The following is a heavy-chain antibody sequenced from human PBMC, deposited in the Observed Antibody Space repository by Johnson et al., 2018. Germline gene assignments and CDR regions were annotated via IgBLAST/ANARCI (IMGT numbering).Heavy chain of an antibody. D-gene: IGHD1-1*01. Sequence: VQLVESGGGLVKPGGSLRLSCAASGFTFSNAWMSWVRQAPGKGLEWVGRIKRTTDGGTRDYAAPGKGRFTSSRDQSKNTLYLQLNSLKTEDTAVYYCTTGRRGAFDIWGQGTMVTVSS. CDR1: GFTFSNAW. CDR3: TTGRRGAFDI. CDR2: IKRTTDGGTR. V-gene: IGHV3-15*01. J-gene: IGHJ3*02.